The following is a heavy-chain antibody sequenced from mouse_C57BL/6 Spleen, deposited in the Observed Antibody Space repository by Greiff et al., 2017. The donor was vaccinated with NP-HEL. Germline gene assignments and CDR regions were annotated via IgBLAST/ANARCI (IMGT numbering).Heavy chain of an antibody. CDR3: ARSYYSSYGYYFDY. Sequence: VQLQESGPELVKPGASVKISCKASGYAFSSSWMNWVKQRPGKGLEWIGRIYPGDGDTNYNGKFKGKATLTADKSSSTAYMQLSSLTSEDSAVYFCARSYYSSYGYYFDYWGQGTTLTVSS. V-gene: IGHV1-82*01. CDR2: IYPGDGDT. J-gene: IGHJ2*01. D-gene: IGHD2-5*01. CDR1: GYAFSSSW.